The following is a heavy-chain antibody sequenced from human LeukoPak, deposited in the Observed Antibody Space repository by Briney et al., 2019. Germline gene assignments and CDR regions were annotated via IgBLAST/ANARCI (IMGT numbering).Heavy chain of an antibody. Sequence: ASVKVSCKASGYTFTSYGISWVRQAPGQGLDWLGWISAYNGDTNYAQKLQGRVTMTTDTSTSTAYMELRSLRSDDTAVYYCARDGRLTGPGGGFDYWGQGTLVTVSS. V-gene: IGHV1-18*04. J-gene: IGHJ4*02. D-gene: IGHD3-16*01. CDR3: ARDGRLTGPGGGFDY. CDR1: GYTFTSYG. CDR2: ISAYNGDT.